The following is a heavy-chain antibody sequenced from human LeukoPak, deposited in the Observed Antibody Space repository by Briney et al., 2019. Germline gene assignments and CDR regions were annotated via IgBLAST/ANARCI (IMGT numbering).Heavy chain of an antibody. V-gene: IGHV3-66*02. Sequence: PGGSLRLSCAASGFTVSNTYMTWVRQAPGKGLEWVSIIYSGGSTHYADSVKDRFTISRDNSKNTLYLQMNSLRAEDTAVYYCAKDQAYSGYDSGHWGQGTLVTVSS. CDR1: GFTVSNTY. CDR2: IYSGGST. CDR3: AKDQAYSGYDSGH. J-gene: IGHJ4*02. D-gene: IGHD5-12*01.